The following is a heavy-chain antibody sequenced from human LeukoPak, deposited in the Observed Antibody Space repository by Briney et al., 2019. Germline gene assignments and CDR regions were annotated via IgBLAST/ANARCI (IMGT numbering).Heavy chain of an antibody. D-gene: IGHD3-10*01. Sequence: AGSLRLSCVASGFTFSDYWMSWVRQAPGKGLEWVANMNQDGSEKYYVDSVKGRFTISRDNAKNSLSLQMNSLRAEDTAVYYCARDWAHFGYWGQGTPVTVSS. CDR3: ARDWAHFGY. V-gene: IGHV3-7*01. CDR2: MNQDGSEK. CDR1: GFTFSDYW. J-gene: IGHJ4*02.